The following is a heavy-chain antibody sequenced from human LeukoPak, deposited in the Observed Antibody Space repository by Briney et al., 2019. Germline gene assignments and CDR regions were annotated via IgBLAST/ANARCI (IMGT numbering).Heavy chain of an antibody. V-gene: IGHV4-39*01. CDR1: GGSISSRSYY. CDR2: IYYSGST. J-gene: IGHJ4*02. D-gene: IGHD2-2*03. CDR3: ARLDSVSDGDY. Sequence: SETLSLTCTVSGGSISSRSYYWGWIRKPPGKGLEWIGSIYYSGSTYYNPSLKSRVTISVDTSKNQFSLKLSSVTAADTAVYYCARLDSVSDGDYWGQGTLVTVSS.